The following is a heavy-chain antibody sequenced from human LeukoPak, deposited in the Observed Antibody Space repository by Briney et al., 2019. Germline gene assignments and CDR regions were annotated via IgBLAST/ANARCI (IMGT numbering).Heavy chain of an antibody. J-gene: IGHJ4*02. CDR3: ARGSLRYYYDSSGYDY. D-gene: IGHD3-22*01. CDR1: GGSFSGYY. CDR2: INHSGST. V-gene: IGHV4-34*01. Sequence: SETLSLTCAVYGGSFSGYYRSWIRQPPGKGLEWIGEINHSGSTNYNPSLKSRVTISVDTSKNQFSLKLSSVTAADTAVYYCARGSLRYYYDSSGYDYWGQGTLVTVSS.